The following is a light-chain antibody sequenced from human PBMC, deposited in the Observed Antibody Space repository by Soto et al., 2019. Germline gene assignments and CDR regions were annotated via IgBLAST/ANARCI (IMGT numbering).Light chain of an antibody. CDR3: QQYNNWPIT. J-gene: IGKJ5*01. CDR2: GAS. Sequence: EIVMTQSPATLSVSPGERATLSCRASQSVSSNLAWYQQKAGQAPRLLIYGASTRVTGIPARFSGSGSGTEFTLTISSLQSEDFAVYYCQQYNNWPITFGQGTRLEIK. CDR1: QSVSSN. V-gene: IGKV3-15*01.